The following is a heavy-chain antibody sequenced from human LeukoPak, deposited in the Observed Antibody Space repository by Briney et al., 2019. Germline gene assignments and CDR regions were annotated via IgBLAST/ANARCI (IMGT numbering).Heavy chain of an antibody. V-gene: IGHV3-21*01. CDR1: GFTFSSYS. CDR3: ARDLSGRDHDAFDI. CDR2: ISSSSSYI. D-gene: IGHD5-12*01. Sequence: PGGSLRLSCAASGFTFSSYSMNWVRQAPGKGLEWVSSISSSSSYIYYADSVKGRFTISRDNAKNSLYLQMNSLRAEDTAVYYCARDLSGRDHDAFDIWGQGTMVTVSS. J-gene: IGHJ3*02.